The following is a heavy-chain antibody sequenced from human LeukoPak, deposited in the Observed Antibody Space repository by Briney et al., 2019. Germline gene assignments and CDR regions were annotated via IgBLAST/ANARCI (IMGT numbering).Heavy chain of an antibody. CDR3: TRELGGSYNDY. V-gene: IGHV1-46*01. J-gene: IGHJ4*02. Sequence: ASVKVSCKASGYPFTSYYIHWVRQAPGQGLEWVGIINIPSGGSTSYGQKFQGRVTMTRDTSTSTVYMELCSLRSEDTAVYYCTRELGGSYNDYWGQGTPVTVSS. CDR1: GYPFTSYY. D-gene: IGHD1-26*01. CDR2: INIPSGGST.